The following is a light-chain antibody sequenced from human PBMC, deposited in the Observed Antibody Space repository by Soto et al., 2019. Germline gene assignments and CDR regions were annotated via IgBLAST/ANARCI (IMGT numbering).Light chain of an antibody. CDR1: TSNIGSKT. V-gene: IGLV1-44*01. CDR2: NNN. J-gene: IGLJ2*01. Sequence: SCLTRPPSASETPGQRVTISCSGSTSNIGSKTVSWYQQLPGSAPKVLIYNNNERPSGVPDRFSGSKSGTSASLAISGLQSEDEAAYYCATWDDSLPAVFGGGSQLTVL. CDR3: ATWDDSLPAV.